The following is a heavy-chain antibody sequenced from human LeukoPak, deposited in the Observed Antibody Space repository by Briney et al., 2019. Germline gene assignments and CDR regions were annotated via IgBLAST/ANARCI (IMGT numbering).Heavy chain of an antibody. CDR2: IIPIFGTA. CDR1: GGTFSSYA. D-gene: IGHD2-2*01. V-gene: IGHV1-69*05. J-gene: IGHJ4*02. CDR3: ARPHRYCSSTSCYHAASWDY. Sequence: SVKVSCKASGGTFSSYAISWVRQAPGQGLEWMGGIIPIFGTANYAQKFQGRVTITTDGSTSTAYMELSSLRSEDTAVYYCARPHRYCSSTSCYHAASWDYWGQGTLVTVSS.